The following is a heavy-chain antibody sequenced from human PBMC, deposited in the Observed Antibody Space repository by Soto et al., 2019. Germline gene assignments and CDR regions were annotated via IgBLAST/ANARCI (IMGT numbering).Heavy chain of an antibody. V-gene: IGHV1-69*13. CDR1: GGTFSSYA. J-gene: IGHJ3*02. D-gene: IGHD3-10*01. CDR3: ARETTEWFGAPTGAFDI. Sequence: ASVKVSCKASGGTFSSYAISWVRQAPGQGLEWMGGIIPIFGTANYAQKFQGRVTITADESTSTAYMELSSLRSEDTAVYYCARETTEWFGAPTGAFDIWGQGTMVTVSS. CDR2: IIPIFGTA.